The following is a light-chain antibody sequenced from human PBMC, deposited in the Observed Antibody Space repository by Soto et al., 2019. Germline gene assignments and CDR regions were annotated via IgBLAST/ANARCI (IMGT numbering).Light chain of an antibody. CDR2: GAS. J-gene: IGKJ4*01. CDR1: QSVSSSS. V-gene: IGKV3-20*01. CDR3: QQYGSPPPRLT. Sequence: EIVLTQSPGTLSLSPGERATLSCRASQSVSSSSLAWYQQKPGQAPRVLMYGASTRATGIPDRFSGSGSGTDFTLTISRLEPEDFAVYYCQQYGSPPPRLTFGGGTKVDIK.